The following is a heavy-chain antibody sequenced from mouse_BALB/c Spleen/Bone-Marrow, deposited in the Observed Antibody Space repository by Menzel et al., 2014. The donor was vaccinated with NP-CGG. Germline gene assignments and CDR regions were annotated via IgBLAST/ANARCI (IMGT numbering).Heavy chain of an antibody. V-gene: IGHV14-3*02. CDR3: ASYVYGYYFDY. Sequence: VQLQQSGAELVKPGASVKLSCTASGFNIKDTYMHWVKQRPEQGLEWIGRIDPANVNTKYDPKFQGKATIRADTSSNTAYLQLSSLTSEDTAVYYCASYVYGYYFDYWGQGTTLTVSS. D-gene: IGHD1-1*01. J-gene: IGHJ2*01. CDR2: IDPANVNT. CDR1: GFNIKDTY.